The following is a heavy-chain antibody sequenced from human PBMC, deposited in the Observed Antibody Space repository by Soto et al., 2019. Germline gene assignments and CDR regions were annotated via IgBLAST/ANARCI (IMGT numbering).Heavy chain of an antibody. V-gene: IGHV3-30-3*01. Sequence: GGSLRLSCAASGFTFSSYAMHWVRQAPGKGLEWVAVISYDGSNKYYADSVKGRFTISRDNSKNTLYLQMNSLRAEDTAVYYCAREYYDFWSGSVDYWGQGTLVTVSS. D-gene: IGHD3-3*01. J-gene: IGHJ4*02. CDR3: AREYYDFWSGSVDY. CDR2: ISYDGSNK. CDR1: GFTFSSYA.